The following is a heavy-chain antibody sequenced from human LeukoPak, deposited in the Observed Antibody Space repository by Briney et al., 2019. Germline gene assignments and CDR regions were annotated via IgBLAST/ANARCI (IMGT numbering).Heavy chain of an antibody. D-gene: IGHD5-24*01. Sequence: PSETLSLTCTVSGGSISSYYWSWIRQPPGKGLEWIGYIYYGGSTNYNPSLKSRVTISVDTSKNQFSLKLSSVTAADTAVYYCATRRDGYNPLDAFDIWGQGTMVTVSS. V-gene: IGHV4-59*01. CDR2: IYYGGST. J-gene: IGHJ3*02. CDR1: GGSISSYY. CDR3: ATRRDGYNPLDAFDI.